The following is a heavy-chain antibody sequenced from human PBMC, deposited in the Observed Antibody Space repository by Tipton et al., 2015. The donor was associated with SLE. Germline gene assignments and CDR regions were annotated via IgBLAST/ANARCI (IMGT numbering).Heavy chain of an antibody. D-gene: IGHD5-24*01. CDR2: INHSGST. CDR1: GGSFSGYY. Sequence: TLSLTCTVYGGSFSGYYWTWIRQPPGKGLEWIGEINHSGSTNYNPSLKSRVTISVDTSKNQFSLKLSSVTAADTAVYYCASRGAYRVFAYWGQGTLVTVSP. J-gene: IGHJ4*02. CDR3: ASRGAYRVFAY. V-gene: IGHV4-34*01.